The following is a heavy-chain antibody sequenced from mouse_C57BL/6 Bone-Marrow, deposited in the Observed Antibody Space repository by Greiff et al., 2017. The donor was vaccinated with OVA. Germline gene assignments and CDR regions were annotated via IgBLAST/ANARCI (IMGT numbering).Heavy chain of an antibody. D-gene: IGHD1-1*01. Sequence: QVQLQQSGAELMKPGASVKLSCKATGYTFTGYWIEWVKQRPGHGLEWIGEILPGSGSTNYNEKFKGKATFTADTSSNTAYMQLSSLTTEDSAIYYCARSVVTTVVATRGFAYWGQGTLVTVSA. CDR2: ILPGSGST. CDR1: GYTFTGYW. V-gene: IGHV1-9*01. CDR3: ARSVVTTVVATRGFAY. J-gene: IGHJ3*01.